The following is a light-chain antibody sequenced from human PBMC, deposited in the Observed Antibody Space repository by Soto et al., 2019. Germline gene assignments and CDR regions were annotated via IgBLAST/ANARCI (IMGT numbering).Light chain of an antibody. Sequence: EIVMTQSPATLSVTPGERATLSCRASQSVSSNLAWYQQKPGQAPRLLIYAASTRATGIPARFSGGGSGTEFTLTISSLQSDDFVLYYCQQYNDWPPWTFGQGTKVEIK. CDR3: QQYNDWPPWT. J-gene: IGKJ1*01. V-gene: IGKV3-15*01. CDR1: QSVSSN. CDR2: AAS.